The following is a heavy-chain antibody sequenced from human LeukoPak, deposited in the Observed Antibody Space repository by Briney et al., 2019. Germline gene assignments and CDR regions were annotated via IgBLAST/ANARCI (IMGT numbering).Heavy chain of an antibody. CDR1: GGSISSSSFY. D-gene: IGHD6-6*01. CDR2: ISYTGST. J-gene: IGHJ4*02. V-gene: IGHV4-39*01. Sequence: SETLSLTCSVSGGSISSSSFYWGWIRQPPGKGLEWIGSISYTGSTYYNPSLKSRVTISVDTSKNQFSLRLNSVTAADTSIYFCATSTKTVRPDSWDSWGQGTLVSVSS. CDR3: ATSTKTVRPDSWDS.